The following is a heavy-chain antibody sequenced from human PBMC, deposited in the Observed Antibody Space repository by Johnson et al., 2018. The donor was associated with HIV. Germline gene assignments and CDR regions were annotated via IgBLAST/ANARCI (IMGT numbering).Heavy chain of an antibody. D-gene: IGHD4-23*01. CDR2: INQDGSEK. V-gene: IGHV3-7*03. Sequence: VQLVESGGGLVQPGGSLRLSCAASEFSFSSYWMSWVRQTPGKGLEWVANINQDGSEKYFVDSVKGRFTISRDNAKNSLYLQMNSLRAEDTALYYCASQRWKQGDAFDIWGQGTMVTVSS. J-gene: IGHJ3*02. CDR3: ASQRWKQGDAFDI. CDR1: EFSFSSYW.